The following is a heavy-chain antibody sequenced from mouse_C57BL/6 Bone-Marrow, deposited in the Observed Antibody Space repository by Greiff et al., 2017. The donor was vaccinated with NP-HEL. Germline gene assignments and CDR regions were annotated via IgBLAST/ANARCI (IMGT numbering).Heavy chain of an antibody. CDR2: INPSSGYT. V-gene: IGHV1-4*01. Sequence: VMLVESGAELARPGASVKMSCKASGYTFTSYTMHWVKQRPGQGLEWIGYINPSSGYTKYNQKFKDKATLTADTSSSTAYMQLSSLTSEDSAVYYCYYYGSRGGYWGQGTTLTVSS. J-gene: IGHJ2*01. CDR3: YYYGSRGGY. D-gene: IGHD1-1*01. CDR1: GYTFTSYT.